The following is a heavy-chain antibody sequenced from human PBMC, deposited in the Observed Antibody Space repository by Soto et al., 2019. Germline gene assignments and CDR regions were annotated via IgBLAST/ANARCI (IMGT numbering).Heavy chain of an antibody. CDR2: INPSGGST. J-gene: IGHJ6*02. CDR3: ARDPPNPGNRHGMDV. D-gene: IGHD4-4*01. V-gene: IGHV1-46*01. CDR1: GYTFTSYY. Sequence: ASVKVSCKASGYTFTSYYMHWLRQSPGQGLEWMGIINPSGGSTSYAQKFQGRVTMTRDTSTSTVYMELSSLRSEDTAVYYCARDPPNPGNRHGMDVWGQGTTVTV.